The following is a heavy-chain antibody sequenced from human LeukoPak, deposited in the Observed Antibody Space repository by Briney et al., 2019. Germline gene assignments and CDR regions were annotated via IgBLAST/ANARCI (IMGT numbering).Heavy chain of an antibody. Sequence: SETLSLTCTVSGGSISSSSYYWGWIRQPPGKGLEWIGYIYYSGSTYYNPSLKSRVTISVDTSKNQFSLMLSSATAADTAVYYCARLTTSFRAFHIWGQGTMVTVSS. CDR3: ARLTTSFRAFHI. D-gene: IGHD1-1*01. V-gene: IGHV4-30-4*08. CDR2: IYYSGST. CDR1: GGSISSSSYY. J-gene: IGHJ3*02.